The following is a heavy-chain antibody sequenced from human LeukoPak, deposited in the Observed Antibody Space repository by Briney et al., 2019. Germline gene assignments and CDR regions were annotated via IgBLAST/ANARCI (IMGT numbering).Heavy chain of an antibody. CDR3: VKDRCDRATCPEV. CDR2: IVDSGDST. D-gene: IGHD2-21*01. V-gene: IGHV3-23*01. CDR1: GFTFRNYA. Sequence: PGGSLRLSCAASGFTFRNYAMSWVRQAPGKGLEWVSGIVDSGDSTHYGDSVKGRFTISRDNPKNTLHLQMSSLRAEDTALYYCVKDRCDRATCPEVWGQGTLVTVSS. J-gene: IGHJ4*02.